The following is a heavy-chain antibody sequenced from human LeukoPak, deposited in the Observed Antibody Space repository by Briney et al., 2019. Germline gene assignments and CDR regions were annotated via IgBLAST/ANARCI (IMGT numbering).Heavy chain of an antibody. V-gene: IGHV1-2*02. Sequence: ASVKVSCKASGYTFTGYYMHWVRQAPGQGLEWMGWINPNSGGTNYAQKFQGRVTMTRDTSISTSYVELSRLRAEDTALYYCAKGDILINGVDYWGQGTLVTVSS. J-gene: IGHJ4*02. CDR1: GYTFTGYY. D-gene: IGHD2/OR15-2a*01. CDR3: AKGDILINGVDY. CDR2: INPNSGGT.